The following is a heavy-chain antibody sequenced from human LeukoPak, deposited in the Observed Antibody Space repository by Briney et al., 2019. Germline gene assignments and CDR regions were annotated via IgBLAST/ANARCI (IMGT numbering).Heavy chain of an antibody. Sequence: GASVKVSCKASGYTFTGYYMHWVRQAPGQGLEWMGRINPNSGGTNYAQKFQGRVTMTRDTSISTAYMELSRLRSDDTAVYYCARVYYYDSSGAFDIWGRGTMVTVSS. V-gene: IGHV1-2*06. CDR2: INPNSGGT. D-gene: IGHD3-22*01. CDR3: ARVYYYDSSGAFDI. J-gene: IGHJ3*02. CDR1: GYTFTGYY.